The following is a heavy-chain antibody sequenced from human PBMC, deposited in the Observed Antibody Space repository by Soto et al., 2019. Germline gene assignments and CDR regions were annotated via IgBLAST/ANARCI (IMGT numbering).Heavy chain of an antibody. CDR1: GYTFTSYA. CDR2: INAGNGNT. Sequence: ASVKVSFKASGYTFTSYAMHWVRQAPGQRLEWMGWINAGNGNTKYSQKFQGRVTITRDTSASTAYMELSSLRSEDTAVYYCARGVAPYYFDCWGQGTRVTVSS. CDR3: ARGVAPYYFDC. D-gene: IGHD2-15*01. J-gene: IGHJ4*02. V-gene: IGHV1-3*01.